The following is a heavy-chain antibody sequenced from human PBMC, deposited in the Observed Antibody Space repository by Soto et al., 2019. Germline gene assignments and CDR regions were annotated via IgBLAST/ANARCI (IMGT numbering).Heavy chain of an antibody. Sequence: GESLKISCKGSGYSFTSYWIGWVRQMPGKGLEWMGIIYPGDSDTRYSPSFQGQVTISADKSISTAYLQWSSLKASDTALYYCASATVAGMTHYGMDVWGQGTTVTVSS. J-gene: IGHJ6*02. D-gene: IGHD6-19*01. CDR1: GYSFTSYW. CDR2: IYPGDSDT. V-gene: IGHV5-51*01. CDR3: ASATVAGMTHYGMDV.